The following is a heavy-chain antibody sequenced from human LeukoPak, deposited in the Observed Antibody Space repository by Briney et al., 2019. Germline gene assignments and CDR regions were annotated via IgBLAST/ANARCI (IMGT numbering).Heavy chain of an antibody. J-gene: IGHJ6*03. CDR2: INHSGST. V-gene: IGHV4-34*01. CDR3: ARQKRGYYYYMGV. Sequence: SETLSLTCAVYGGSFSGYYWSWIRQPPGKGLEWIGEINHSGSTNYNPSLKSRVTISVDTSKNQFSLKLSSVTAADTAVYYCARQKRGYYYYMGVWGKGTTVTISS. CDR1: GGSFSGYY. D-gene: IGHD3-10*01.